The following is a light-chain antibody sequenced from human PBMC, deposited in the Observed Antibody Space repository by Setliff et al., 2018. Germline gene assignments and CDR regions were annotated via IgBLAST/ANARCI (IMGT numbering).Light chain of an antibody. CDR3: QQYYGGPLT. V-gene: IGKV4-1*01. CDR1: QSVFLRSNGKNF. Sequence: DFVVTQSPASLAVSLGGRATITCKTSQSVFLRSNGKNFLAWYQRKAGQPPKLLIYWASTRAFGVPDRFSGSGSGTDFTLTISRVQAEDVGVYYCQQYYGGPLTFGRGTRLEIK. CDR2: WAS. J-gene: IGKJ5*01.